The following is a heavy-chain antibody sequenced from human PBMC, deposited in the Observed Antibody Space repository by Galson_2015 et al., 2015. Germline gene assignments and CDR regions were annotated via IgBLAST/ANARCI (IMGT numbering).Heavy chain of an antibody. CDR3: ARDFHGGGWYGLGQPYYYYYYGMDV. CDR2: ISSSSSTI. J-gene: IGHJ6*02. Sequence: SLRLSCAASGFTFSSYSMNWVRQAPGKGLEWVSYISSSSSTIYYADSVKGRFTISRDNAKNSLYLQMNSLRAEDTAVYYCARDFHGGGWYGLGQPYYYYYYGMDVWGQGTTVTVSS. D-gene: IGHD6-19*01. CDR1: GFTFSSYS. V-gene: IGHV3-48*01.